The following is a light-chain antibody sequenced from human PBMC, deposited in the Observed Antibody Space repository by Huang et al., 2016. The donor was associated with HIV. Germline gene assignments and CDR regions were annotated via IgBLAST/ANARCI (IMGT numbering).Light chain of an antibody. J-gene: IGKJ1*01. CDR1: QTISSD. CDR3: QQYNNWRT. CDR2: GAS. V-gene: IGKV3-15*01. Sequence: EIVMTQSPATLSVSPGERATLSCRASQTISSDLAWYQQKTGQAPRLLIYGASTRAPGIPARFSGSGSGTDFTLTINNVQSEDFALYYCQQYNNWRTFGQGTKV.